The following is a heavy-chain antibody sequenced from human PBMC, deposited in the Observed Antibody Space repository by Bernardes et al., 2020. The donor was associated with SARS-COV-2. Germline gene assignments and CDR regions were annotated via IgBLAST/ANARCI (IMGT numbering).Heavy chain of an antibody. CDR3: STDCSSTSCRLAPVYYYAMDV. CDR1: GFTFSNAW. J-gene: IGHJ6*02. V-gene: IGHV3-15*01. D-gene: IGHD2-2*01. Sequence: GGSLRLSCAASGFTFSNAWMSWVRQAPGKGLEWVGRIKSKIDAETTDYAAPVKGRFTISRDDSKNTLYLQMSSLRTEDTAVYYCSTDCSSTSCRLAPVYYYAMDVWGQGTTVTVSS. CDR2: IKSKIDAETT.